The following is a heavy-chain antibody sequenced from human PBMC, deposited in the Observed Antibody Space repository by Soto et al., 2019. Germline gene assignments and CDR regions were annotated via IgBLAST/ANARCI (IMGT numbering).Heavy chain of an antibody. CDR1: GYPVTAYY. CDR3: ARGGGVGVAGSAAFEM. CDR2: INPATGAA. D-gene: IGHD3-3*01. J-gene: IGHJ3*02. Sequence: QLHLVQSGAVVKKPGASVTVSCSASGYPVTAYYMHWVRQAPGRGLEWMGGINPATGAAKYTQTFQGRVTMNRDTSTSKVFMELSGLTSEGAAVFYWARGGGVGVAGSAAFEMWGQGTLVTVSS. V-gene: IGHV1-2*02.